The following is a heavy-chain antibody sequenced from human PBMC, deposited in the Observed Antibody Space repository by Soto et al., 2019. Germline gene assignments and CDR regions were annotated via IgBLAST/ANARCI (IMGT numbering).Heavy chain of an antibody. CDR2: ISYGGGTT. CDR1: GFIFSNFA. V-gene: IGHV3-23*01. D-gene: IGHD3-10*01. CDR3: AKGYYGSGSQNWFDP. Sequence: SGGSLRLSCAASGFIFSNFAMYWVRRAPGKGLEWVSAISYGGGTTYYADSVKGRFTISRDNSKNTLYLQMNSLRAEDTAVYYCAKGYYGSGSQNWFDPWGQGTLVTVSS. J-gene: IGHJ5*02.